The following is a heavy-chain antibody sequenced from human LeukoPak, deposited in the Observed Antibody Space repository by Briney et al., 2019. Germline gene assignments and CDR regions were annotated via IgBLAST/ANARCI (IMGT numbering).Heavy chain of an antibody. CDR2: IYSGGRT. V-gene: IGHV3-66*01. J-gene: IGHJ4*02. CDR1: GFTVSSNY. D-gene: IGHD3-22*01. CDR3: ARFKGAYDDSGGYYFDY. Sequence: GGSLRLSCAASGFTVSSNYMSWVRQAPGKGLEWVSDIYSGGRTYYADSVKGRFTIARDNSKNTLYLQMNSLRAADTAVYYCARFKGAYDDSGGYYFDYWGQGTLVTVSS.